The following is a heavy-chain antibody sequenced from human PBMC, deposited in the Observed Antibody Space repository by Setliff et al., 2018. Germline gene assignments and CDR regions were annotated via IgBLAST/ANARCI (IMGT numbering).Heavy chain of an antibody. CDR1: GGTFSDYY. D-gene: IGHD1-1*01. CDR3: ARTGTYRYFDY. V-gene: IGHV4-34*01. J-gene: IGHJ4*02. CDR2: INHSGST. Sequence: PSETLSLTCAAYGGTFSDYYWTWIRQPPGKGLEWVGEINHSGSTKYNPSLKSRVTITVDTSKNHFSLRLNSVTAADTAVYYCARTGTYRYFDYWGRGTLVTVSS.